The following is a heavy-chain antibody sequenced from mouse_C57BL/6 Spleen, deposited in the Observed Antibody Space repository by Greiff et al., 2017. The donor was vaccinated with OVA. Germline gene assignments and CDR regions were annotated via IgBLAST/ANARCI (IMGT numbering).Heavy chain of an antibody. D-gene: IGHD1-1*01. V-gene: IGHV1-54*01. Sequence: VQLQQSGAELVRPGTSVKVSCKASGYAFTNYLIEWVKQRPGQGLEWIGVINPGSGGTNYNEKFKGKATLTADKSSSTAYMQLSSLTSEDSAVYCCARDYYGSSYYFDYWGQGTTLTVSS. J-gene: IGHJ2*01. CDR1: GYAFTNYL. CDR3: ARDYYGSSYYFDY. CDR2: INPGSGGT.